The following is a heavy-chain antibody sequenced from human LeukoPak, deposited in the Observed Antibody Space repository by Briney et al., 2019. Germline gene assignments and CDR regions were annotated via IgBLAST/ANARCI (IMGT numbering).Heavy chain of an antibody. D-gene: IGHD2-2*01. CDR3: ARDLGCSSTSCYVDYYYYGMDV. CDR1: GFTFSSYA. J-gene: IGHJ6*02. Sequence: TGGSLRLSCAASGFTFSSYAMHWVRQAPGKGLEWVAVISYGGSNKYYADSVKGRFTISRDNSKNTLYLQMNSLRAEDTAVYYCARDLGCSSTSCYVDYYYYGMDVWGQGTTVTVSS. V-gene: IGHV3-30-3*01. CDR2: ISYGGSNK.